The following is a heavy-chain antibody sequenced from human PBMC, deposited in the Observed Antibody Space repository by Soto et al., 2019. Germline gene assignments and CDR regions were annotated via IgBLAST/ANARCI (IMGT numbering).Heavy chain of an antibody. J-gene: IGHJ2*01. CDR2: INPRTGST. Sequence: QVQLVQSGADVKKPGTSVKVSCKAAGYSFTNYCMYWVRQAPGQGLEWMGMINPRTGSTRYAQKFQDTITVATETSTTAVAMALGTLISAHTAVSYCATDLELLTAGWHYDLWGPGNL. V-gene: IGHV1-46*01. D-gene: IGHD1-7*01. CDR1: GYSFTNYC. CDR3: ATDLELLTAGWHYDL.